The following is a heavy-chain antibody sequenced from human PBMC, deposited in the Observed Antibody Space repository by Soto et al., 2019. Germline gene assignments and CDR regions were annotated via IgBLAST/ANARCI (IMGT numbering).Heavy chain of an antibody. Sequence: PVGSVRLSCAASGFTFSTYAFSTYAMNWVRQAPGKGLEWVSGISGSGGNTYYADSVKGRFTISRDNSKNTLYLQMNSLRAEDTAVYYCAKDSVTNDLRGPFDYWGPGTLVTVSS. D-gene: IGHD3-10*01. CDR2: ISGSGGNT. J-gene: IGHJ4*02. CDR3: AKDSVTNDLRGPFDY. V-gene: IGHV3-23*01. CDR1: GFTFSTYA.